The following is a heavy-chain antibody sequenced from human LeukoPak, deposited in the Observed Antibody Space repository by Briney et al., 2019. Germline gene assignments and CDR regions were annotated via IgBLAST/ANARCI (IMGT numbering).Heavy chain of an antibody. CDR1: GFTFSNYG. D-gene: IGHD2-8*01. J-gene: IGHJ6*03. Sequence: GGSLRLSCAASGFTFSNYGMHWVRQAPGKGLEWVAVISYDGSNKYFADSVKGRFSISRDSSKNVLYLQMNSLRAEDTAVYYCAKDRCSNGIGCYYYYMDLWGKGTTVTISS. V-gene: IGHV3-30*18. CDR2: ISYDGSNK. CDR3: AKDRCSNGIGCYYYYMDL.